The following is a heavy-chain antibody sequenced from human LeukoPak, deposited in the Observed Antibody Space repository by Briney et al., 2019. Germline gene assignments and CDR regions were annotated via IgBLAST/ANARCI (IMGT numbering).Heavy chain of an antibody. Sequence: TGGSLRLSCAASGFTFSSNYMSWVRQAPGKGLEWVAVIYSGGSTYYSDSVKGRFTISRDNSKNTLYLQMNSLRAEETAVYYCARGQYYDFWSGYYDYYYYMAVWGKGTTVTVSS. CDR2: IYSGGST. CDR1: GFTFSSNY. CDR3: ARGQYYDFWSGYYDYYYYMAV. V-gene: IGHV3-53*01. D-gene: IGHD3-3*01. J-gene: IGHJ6*03.